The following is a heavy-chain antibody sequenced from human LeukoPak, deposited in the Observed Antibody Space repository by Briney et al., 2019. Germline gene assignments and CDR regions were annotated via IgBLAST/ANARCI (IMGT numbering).Heavy chain of an antibody. J-gene: IGHJ5*02. CDR3: ARSRGSSGWYRWFDP. Sequence: GGSLRLSCAASGFTFSSYSMNWVRQAPGKGLEWVSSISSSSSYIYYADSVRGRFTISRDNAKNSLYLQMNSLRAEDTAVYYCARSRGSSGWYRWFDPWGQGTLVTVSS. V-gene: IGHV3-21*01. D-gene: IGHD6-19*01. CDR1: GFTFSSYS. CDR2: ISSSSSYI.